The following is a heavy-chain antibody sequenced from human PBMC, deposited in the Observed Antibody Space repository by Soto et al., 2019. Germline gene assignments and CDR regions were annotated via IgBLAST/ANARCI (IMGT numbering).Heavy chain of an antibody. CDR1: GFTFSSYA. J-gene: IGHJ4*02. D-gene: IGHD1-7*01. CDR3: AILQGITGTTDY. V-gene: IGHV3-23*01. Sequence: PGGSLRLSCAASGFTFSSYAMSWVRQARGKGLEWVSASSGSGGSTYYADSVKGRFTISRDNSKNTLYLQMNSLRAEDTAVYYCAILQGITGTTDYWGQGTLVTVSS. CDR2: SSGSGGST.